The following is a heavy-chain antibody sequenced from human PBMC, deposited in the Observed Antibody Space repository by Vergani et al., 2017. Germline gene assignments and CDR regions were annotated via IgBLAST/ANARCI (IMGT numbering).Heavy chain of an antibody. CDR3: ALVATITFRYGMDV. CDR2: VDPEDGET. V-gene: IGHV1-69-2*01. CDR1: GYTFTDYY. Sequence: VQLVQSGAEVKKPGASVKVSCKASGYTFTDYYMHWVQQAPGKGLEWMGLVDPEDGETIYAEKFQGRVTITADTSTDTAYMELSSLRSEDTAVYYCALVATITFRYGMDVWGQGTTVTVSS. D-gene: IGHD5-12*01. J-gene: IGHJ6*02.